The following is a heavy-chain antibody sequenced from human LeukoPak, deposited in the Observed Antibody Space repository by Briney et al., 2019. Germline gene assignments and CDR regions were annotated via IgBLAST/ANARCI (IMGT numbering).Heavy chain of an antibody. J-gene: IGHJ6*03. CDR3: ARDAYQGGYMDV. Sequence: VGSLRLSCAASGVSFSSDCISAGRQAPRKGLEWVANIKQDGREKYYVDSVKGRLTISRDNAQNSLYLQMNRLRAEDTAVYYCARDAYQGGYMDVWGKGTTVTISS. V-gene: IGHV3-7*01. CDR1: GVSFSSDC. D-gene: IGHD3-16*01. CDR2: IKQDGREK.